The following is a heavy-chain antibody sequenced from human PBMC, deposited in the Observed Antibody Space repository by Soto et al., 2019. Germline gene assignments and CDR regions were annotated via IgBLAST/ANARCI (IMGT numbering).Heavy chain of an antibody. D-gene: IGHD6-13*01. J-gene: IGHJ6*02. V-gene: IGHV3-33*01. Sequence: QVQLVESGGGVVQPGRSLRLSCAASGFSFSSYGMNWVRQAPGKGLEWVAVIWYDGSNKYYADSVKGRITISRDNSKNTLYLQMNSLRAEDTAVYYCARDGAAAVGYYGMDVWGQGTTVTVSS. CDR2: IWYDGSNK. CDR3: ARDGAAAVGYYGMDV. CDR1: GFSFSSYG.